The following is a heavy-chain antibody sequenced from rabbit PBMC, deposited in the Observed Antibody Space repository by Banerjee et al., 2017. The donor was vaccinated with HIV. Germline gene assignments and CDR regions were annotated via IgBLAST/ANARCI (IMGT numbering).Heavy chain of an antibody. D-gene: IGHD4-1*01. V-gene: IGHV1S45*01. CDR3: ARDLAGVIGWNFNL. J-gene: IGHJ4*01. CDR1: GFSFSNKYV. Sequence: QEQLEESGGDLVNPEGSLTITCTASGFSFSNKYVMCWVRQAPGKGLEWIACIYSGSSDSAYYASWAKGRFTITKTSSTTVTLQMTSLTAADTASYFCARDLAGVIGWNFNLWGPGTLVTVS. CDR2: IYSGSSDSA.